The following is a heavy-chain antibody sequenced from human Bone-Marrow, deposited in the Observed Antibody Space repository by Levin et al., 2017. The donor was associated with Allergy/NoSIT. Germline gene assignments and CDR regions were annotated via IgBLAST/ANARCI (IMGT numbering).Heavy chain of an antibody. J-gene: IGHJ4*02. CDR2: IFRGGST. CDR1: GFTVSSNC. CDR3: ARYYIAAATAYYFDY. Sequence: LTGGSLRLSCAASGFTVSSNCMSWVRQAPGKGLEWVSVIFRGGSTYYADSVKGRFTISRDDSKNTLYLQMNSLRAEDTAVYYCARYYIAAATAYYFDYWGQGTLVTVSS. D-gene: IGHD6-13*01. V-gene: IGHV3-53*01.